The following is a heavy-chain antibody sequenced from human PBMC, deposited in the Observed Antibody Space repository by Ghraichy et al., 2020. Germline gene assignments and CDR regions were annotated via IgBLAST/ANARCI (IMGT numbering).Heavy chain of an antibody. V-gene: IGHV4-59*01. CDR1: GGSISNYY. CDR3: ASRLREQHLGKYYYGMDV. J-gene: IGHJ6*02. Sequence: SETLSLTCTVSGGSISNYYWSWIRQPPGKGLEWIGYIFYTGGTNYNPSLKSRVTISVDTSKNQFSLNLSSVIAADTAVYYCASRLREQHLGKYYYGMDVWGQGTTVTVSS. CDR2: IFYTGGT. D-gene: IGHD6-13*01.